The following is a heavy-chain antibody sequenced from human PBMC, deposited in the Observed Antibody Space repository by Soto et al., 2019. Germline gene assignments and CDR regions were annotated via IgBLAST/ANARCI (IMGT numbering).Heavy chain of an antibody. CDR1: GYSFTPYW. J-gene: IGHJ4*02. D-gene: IGHD5-18*01. CDR3: TRGDTSMCFDS. Sequence: GESLKIYCKGSGYSFTPYWIAWVRQMPGKGLEWMGIIYPGDSDARYSPSFQGQVTFSADKSINTTYLHFNSLEASDPAMYFCTRGDTSMCFDSWGQGTLVTVSS. V-gene: IGHV5-51*01. CDR2: IYPGDSDA.